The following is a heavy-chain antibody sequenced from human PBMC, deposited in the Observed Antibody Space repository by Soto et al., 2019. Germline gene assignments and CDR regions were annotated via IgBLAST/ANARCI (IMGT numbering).Heavy chain of an antibody. V-gene: IGHV4-59*01. J-gene: IGHJ4*02. CDR3: ARTYYYGSGSLYYFDY. CDR1: GGSISSYY. Sequence: PSETLSLTCTVSGGSISSYYWSWIRQPPGKGLEWIGYVYYSGSTNYNPSLKSRVTISVDTSKNQFSLKLSSVTAADTAVYYCARTYYYGSGSLYYFDYWGQGTLVTVSS. CDR2: VYYSGST. D-gene: IGHD3-10*01.